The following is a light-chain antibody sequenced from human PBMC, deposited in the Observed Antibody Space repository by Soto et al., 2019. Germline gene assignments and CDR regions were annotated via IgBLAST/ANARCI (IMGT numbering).Light chain of an antibody. J-gene: IGKJ5*01. Sequence: DIQMTQSTSSLSASVGDIVTITCRASQSISSYLNWYQQKPGKAPKLLIYAASSLQSGVPSRFSGSGSGTDFTLTISSLQPEDFATYYCQQSYSTPPITFGQGTLLEIK. CDR1: QSISSY. CDR3: QQSYSTPPIT. CDR2: AAS. V-gene: IGKV1-39*01.